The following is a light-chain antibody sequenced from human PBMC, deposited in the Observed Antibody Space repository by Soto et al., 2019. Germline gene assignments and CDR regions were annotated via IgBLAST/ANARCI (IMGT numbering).Light chain of an antibody. J-gene: IGKJ3*01. Sequence: DVQMTQSPSSLSASIGDRLTITCRASHSISSYLNWYQQRPGKAPKLLIHTASRLQSGVPSRFSGSGSGTDFTLTSSSLQPEDSATYFCQQSYSTQYTFGPGTKVDIK. CDR1: HSISSY. CDR2: TAS. CDR3: QQSYSTQYT. V-gene: IGKV1-39*01.